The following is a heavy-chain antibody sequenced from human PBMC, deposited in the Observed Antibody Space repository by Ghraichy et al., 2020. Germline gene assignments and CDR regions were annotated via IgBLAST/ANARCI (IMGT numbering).Heavy chain of an antibody. CDR1: GFSFSTYA. Sequence: GGSLRLSCTVSGFSFSTYAMSWVRQAPGKELEWVSSISGSGANTYYADSVKGRFTISRDNSENTLHVQMNSLRAEDTAVYYCAKEFCNAGRCYGFADYWGQGTLVTLSS. J-gene: IGHJ4*01. CDR3: AKEFCNAGRCYGFADY. D-gene: IGHD2-15*01. V-gene: IGHV3-23*01. CDR2: ISGSGANT.